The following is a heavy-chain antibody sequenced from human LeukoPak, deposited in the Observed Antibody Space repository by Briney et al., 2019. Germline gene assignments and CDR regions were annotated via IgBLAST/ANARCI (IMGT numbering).Heavy chain of an antibody. Sequence: SETLSLTCAVYGGSFSGYYWSWIRQPPGKGLEWIGEINHSGSTNYNPSLKSRVTISVDTSKNQFSLKLSSVTAADTAVYYCARAPWVTMVRKWFDPWGQGTLVTVSS. CDR2: INHSGST. J-gene: IGHJ5*02. CDR1: GGSFSGYY. CDR3: ARAPWVTMVRKWFDP. V-gene: IGHV4-34*01. D-gene: IGHD3-10*01.